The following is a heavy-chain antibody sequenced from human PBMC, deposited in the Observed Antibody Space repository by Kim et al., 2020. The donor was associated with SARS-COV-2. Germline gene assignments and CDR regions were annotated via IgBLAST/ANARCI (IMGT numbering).Heavy chain of an antibody. D-gene: IGHD5-12*01. V-gene: IGHV4-59*13. J-gene: IGHJ4*02. CDR3: ARVGLSGYDAFDY. CDR2: IYYSGST. CDR1: GGSISSYY. Sequence: SETLSLTCTVSGGSISSYYWSWIRQPPGKGLEWIGYIYYSGSTNYNPSLKSRVTISVDTSKNQFSLKLSSVTAADTAVYYCARVGLSGYDAFDYWGQGTLVTVSS.